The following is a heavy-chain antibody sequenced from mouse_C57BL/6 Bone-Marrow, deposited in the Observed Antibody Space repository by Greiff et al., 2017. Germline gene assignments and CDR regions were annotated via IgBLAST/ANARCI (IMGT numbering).Heavy chain of an antibody. CDR1: GYAFSSSW. CDR2: IYPGDGDT. D-gene: IGHD3-3*01. V-gene: IGHV1-82*01. Sequence: QVQLQQSGPELVKPGASVKISCKASGYAFSSSWMNWVKQRPGKGLEWIGRIYPGDGDTNYKGKFKGKATLTADKSSSTAYMQLSSLTSEDSAVYFCAREGLDYWGQGTTLTVSS. J-gene: IGHJ2*01. CDR3: AREGLDY.